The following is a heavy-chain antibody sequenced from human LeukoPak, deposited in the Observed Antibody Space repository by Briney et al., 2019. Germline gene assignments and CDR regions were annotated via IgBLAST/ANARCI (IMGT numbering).Heavy chain of an antibody. CDR1: GGTFSSYA. J-gene: IGHJ4*02. CDR2: IIPIFGTA. V-gene: IGHV1-69*06. D-gene: IGHD6-13*01. Sequence: ASVKVSCKASGGTFSSYAISWVRQAPGQGLEWMGGIIPIFGTANYAQKFQGRVTITADKSTSTAYMELSSLRSEDTAVYYCALTIAAAGTPFDYWGQGTLVTVSS. CDR3: ALTIAAAGTPFDY.